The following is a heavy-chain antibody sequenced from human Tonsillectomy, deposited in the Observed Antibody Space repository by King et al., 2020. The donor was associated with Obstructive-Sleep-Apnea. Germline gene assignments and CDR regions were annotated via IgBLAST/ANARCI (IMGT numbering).Heavy chain of an antibody. V-gene: IGHV4-59*01. J-gene: IGHJ4*02. CDR2: FYYSGST. Sequence: QLQESGPGLVKPSETLSLTCTVSGGSISSYYWSWFRQPPGKGLEWIGYFYYSGSTNYNPSLKSRVTISVDTSKNQFSLKMSSVTAADTAVYYCARDLITGTSYFDYWGQGTLVTVSS. CDR3: ARDLITGTSYFDY. D-gene: IGHD1/OR15-1a*01. CDR1: GGSISSYY.